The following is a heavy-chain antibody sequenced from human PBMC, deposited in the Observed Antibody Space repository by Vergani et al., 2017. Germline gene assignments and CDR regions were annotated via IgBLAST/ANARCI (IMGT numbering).Heavy chain of an antibody. Sequence: QVQLQQSGPGLVKPSQTLSLTCAISGDTVFSNSAAWNWIRQPPSRGLEWLGRTYYRSKWYNDDAVAVKSRITIKPDTAKHQFSLQLNSVTPEDTAVYYCARFGCEDWFDPWGQGTLVTVAS. V-gene: IGHV6-1*01. J-gene: IGHJ5*02. CDR3: ARFGCEDWFDP. CDR2: TYYRSKWYN. D-gene: IGHD3-10*01. CDR1: GDTVFSNSAA.